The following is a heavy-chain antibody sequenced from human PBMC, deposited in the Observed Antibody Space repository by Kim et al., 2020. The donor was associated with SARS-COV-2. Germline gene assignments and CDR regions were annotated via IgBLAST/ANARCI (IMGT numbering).Heavy chain of an antibody. Sequence: SQTLSLTCAISGDSVSSNSAAWNWIRQSPWRGLEWLGRTYYRSKWYNDYTVSVKSRITINPDTSKNQFSLQLNSVTPEDTAVYYCARESGVSGNGLDVWGQGTTVTVSS. D-gene: IGHD7-27*01. V-gene: IGHV6-1*01. CDR2: TYYRSKWYN. J-gene: IGHJ6*02. CDR1: GDSVSSNSAA. CDR3: ARESGVSGNGLDV.